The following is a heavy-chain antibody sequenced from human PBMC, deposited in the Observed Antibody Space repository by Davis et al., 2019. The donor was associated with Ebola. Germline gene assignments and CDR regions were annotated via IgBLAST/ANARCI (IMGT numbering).Heavy chain of an antibody. J-gene: IGHJ4*02. V-gene: IGHV4-39*01. CDR1: GDSLSGNVYY. D-gene: IGHD3-3*01. CDR3: VRARGGFLEIDS. Sequence: SETLSLTCSVSGDSLSGNVYYWAWLRQTPGKGLVWIGSMYYSGSTYYNPSPKSRVTISGDTSKNQIYLSMSSVTAADTAVYYCVRARGGFLEIDSWGQGMLVTVSS. CDR2: MYYSGST.